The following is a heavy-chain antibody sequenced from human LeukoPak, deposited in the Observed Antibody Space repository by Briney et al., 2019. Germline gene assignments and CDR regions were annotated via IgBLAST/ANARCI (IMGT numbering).Heavy chain of an antibody. V-gene: IGHV1-8*01. D-gene: IGHD6-19*01. CDR3: AREGQQWLVVDYYYGMDV. CDR1: GYTFTSYD. J-gene: IGHJ6*02. Sequence: ASVKVSCKASGYTFTSYDINWVRQATGQGLEWMGWMNPNSGNTGYAQKSQGRVTMTRNTSISTAYMELSSLRSEDTAVYYCAREGQQWLVVDYYYGMDVWGQGTTVTVSS. CDR2: MNPNSGNT.